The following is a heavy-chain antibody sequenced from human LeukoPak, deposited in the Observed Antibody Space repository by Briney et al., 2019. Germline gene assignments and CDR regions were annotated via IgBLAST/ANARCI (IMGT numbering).Heavy chain of an antibody. CDR2: ITNNGGST. V-gene: IGHV3-64*01. CDR3: AKELLWFGDPSGY. CDR1: GFTFSSYA. Sequence: GGSLRLSCGASGFTFSSYAMHWVRQAPGKGLEYVSAITNNGGSTYYTNSVKGRFTISRDNSKNTLYLQMNSLRAEDTAVYYCAKELLWFGDPSGYWGQGTLVTVSS. D-gene: IGHD3-10*01. J-gene: IGHJ4*02.